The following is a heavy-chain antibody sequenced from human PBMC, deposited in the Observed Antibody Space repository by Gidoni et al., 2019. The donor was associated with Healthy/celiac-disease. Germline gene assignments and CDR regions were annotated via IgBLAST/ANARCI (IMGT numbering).Heavy chain of an antibody. CDR3: AIITMVRGVIFDY. CDR1: GFTCSRYA. V-gene: IGHV3-23*01. CDR2: SSGRGGST. J-gene: IGHJ4*02. D-gene: IGHD3-10*01. Sequence: EVQLLESGGGLVQPGGSLSLSCAASGFTCSRYAMRWVRQAPGKGLEWVSASSGRGGSTYYADSVKGRCTISRDKSKNTLYLQMNSLRAEDTAVYYCAIITMVRGVIFDYWGQGTLVTVSS.